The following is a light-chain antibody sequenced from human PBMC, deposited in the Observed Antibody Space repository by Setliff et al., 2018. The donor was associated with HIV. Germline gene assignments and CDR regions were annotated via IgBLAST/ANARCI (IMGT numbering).Light chain of an antibody. CDR1: SSDVGGYNY. Sequence: QSALTQPASVSGSPGQSITISCTGTSSDVGGYNYVSWYQQHPGKAPKLMIYDVSKRPSGVSNRFSGSKSGNTASLTISGLQAEDEADYYCSSYTSSLYVFGTGTKVT. CDR3: SSYTSSLYV. J-gene: IGLJ1*01. CDR2: DVS. V-gene: IGLV2-14*01.